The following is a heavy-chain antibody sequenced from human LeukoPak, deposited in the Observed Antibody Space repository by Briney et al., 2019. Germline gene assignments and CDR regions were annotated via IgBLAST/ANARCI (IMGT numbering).Heavy chain of an antibody. CDR1: GFTFSSYN. Sequence: GGSLRLSCAASGFTFSSYNMNWVRQAPGKGLEWVSSISSTSRSYIYYADSVKGRFTISRDNAKNSLYLQMNSLRAEDTALYYCARGPPYSSSDYYYYYMDVWGKGTTVTVSS. D-gene: IGHD6-6*01. CDR3: ARGPPYSSSDYYYYYMDV. CDR2: ISSTSRSYI. J-gene: IGHJ6*03. V-gene: IGHV3-21*04.